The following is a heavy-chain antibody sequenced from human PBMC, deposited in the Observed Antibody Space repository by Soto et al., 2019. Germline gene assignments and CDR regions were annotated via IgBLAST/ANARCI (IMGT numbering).Heavy chain of an antibody. Sequence: GGSLRFSCAASGFTFTRYSMNWVRQAPGKGLEWVSSISSTTNYIYYADSMKGRFTVSRDNAKNSVYLEMNSLSAEDTAVYYCARESEDLTSNFDYWGQGTLVTVSS. CDR3: ARESEDLTSNFDY. V-gene: IGHV3-21*01. CDR1: GFTFTRYS. J-gene: IGHJ4*02. CDR2: ISSTTNYI.